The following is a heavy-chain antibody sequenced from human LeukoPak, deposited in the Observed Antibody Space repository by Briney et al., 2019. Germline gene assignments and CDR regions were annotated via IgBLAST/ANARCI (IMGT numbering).Heavy chain of an antibody. CDR1: GFTFSSYA. J-gene: IGHJ4*02. V-gene: IGHV3-23*01. CDR2: ISGSGGSL. D-gene: IGHD2-21*02. Sequence: PGGSLRLSCAASGFTFSSYAMSWVRQTPGKGLEWVSSISGSGGSLYYADSVKGRFTISRDNSKNTFYLQMNSLRAEDTAIYYCAKDFVAVTAIGMYYSDYWGQGTLVTVSA. CDR3: AKDFVAVTAIGMYYSDY.